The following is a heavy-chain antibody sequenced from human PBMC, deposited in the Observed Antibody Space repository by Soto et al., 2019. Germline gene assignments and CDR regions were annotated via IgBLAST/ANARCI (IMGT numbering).Heavy chain of an antibody. J-gene: IGHJ4*02. CDR2: IYYLGST. Sequence: PAETLSLSCGVSGFSMSEYFWRWIRQSPGKGLEWIGYIYYLGSTDYNPYLKSRVTISVDTSKRQFYLRLTSVTAADTAVYYCARDWYDGSGSPYPAYWGQGTQVTVSS. D-gene: IGHD3-10*01. CDR3: ARDWYDGSGSPYPAY. CDR1: GFSMSEYF. V-gene: IGHV4-59*01.